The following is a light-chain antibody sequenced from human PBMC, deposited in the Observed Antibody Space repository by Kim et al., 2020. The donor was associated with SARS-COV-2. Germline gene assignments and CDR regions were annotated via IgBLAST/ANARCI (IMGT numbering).Light chain of an antibody. J-gene: IGKJ4*01. Sequence: SVGDRVTITCQASQDISNYLNWYQQKPGKAPKHLIYDASNLETGVPSRFSGSGSGTDFTFTISSLQPEDIATYYCQQYDNLPPLTFGGGTKVDIK. CDR2: DAS. V-gene: IGKV1-33*01. CDR3: QQYDNLPPLT. CDR1: QDISNY.